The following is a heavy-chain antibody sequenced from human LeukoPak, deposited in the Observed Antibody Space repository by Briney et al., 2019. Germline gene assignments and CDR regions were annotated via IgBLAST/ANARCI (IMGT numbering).Heavy chain of an antibody. CDR1: GFTFSSYG. D-gene: IGHD2-2*01. Sequence: GGSLRLSCAASGFTFSSYGMNWVRQAPGKGLEWVSYISTSRSPVYYADSVRGRFTISRDNAKNSLYLQMNSLRAEDTAVYYCAKDVAPYQLVPDFDYWGQGTLVTVSS. J-gene: IGHJ4*02. CDR2: ISTSRSPV. CDR3: AKDVAPYQLVPDFDY. V-gene: IGHV3-48*04.